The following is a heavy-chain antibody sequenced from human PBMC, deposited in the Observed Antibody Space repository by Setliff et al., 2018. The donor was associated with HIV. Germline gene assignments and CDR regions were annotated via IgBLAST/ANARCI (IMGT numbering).Heavy chain of an antibody. D-gene: IGHD3-22*01. CDR3: AKDRYYDSSGSPFDY. J-gene: IGHJ4*02. CDR1: GFSFSRYW. V-gene: IGHV3-7*01. CDR2: IDHFGSEE. Sequence: GGSLRLSCAASGFSFSRYWMSWVRQAPGKGLEWVASIDHFGSEENYVDSVKGRFTISRDNTKNSLHLQLDSLSAEDAAVYYCAKDRYYDSSGSPFDYWGQGTLVTVSS.